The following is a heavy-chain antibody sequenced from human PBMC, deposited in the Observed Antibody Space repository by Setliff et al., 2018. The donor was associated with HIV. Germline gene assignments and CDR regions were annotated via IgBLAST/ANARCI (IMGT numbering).Heavy chain of an antibody. V-gene: IGHV1-3*01. CDR1: GYTFKSYD. CDR2: INAGNGNR. D-gene: IGHD6-19*01. Sequence: ASVKVSCKTSGYTFKSYDINWVRQAPGQRPEWMARINAGNGNREYSQKFQGRVTITTDESTSTAYMELSSLRSDDTAVYYCATNSGRGAFDIWGQGTMVTVSS. CDR3: ATNSGRGAFDI. J-gene: IGHJ3*02.